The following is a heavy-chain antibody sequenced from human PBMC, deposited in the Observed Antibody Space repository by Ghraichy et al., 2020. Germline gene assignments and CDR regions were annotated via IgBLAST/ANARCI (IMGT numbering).Heavy chain of an antibody. J-gene: IGHJ4*02. CDR3: AKDISQIPFDY. V-gene: IGHV3-30*18. CDR1: GFTFSSYG. Sequence: GGSLRLSCAASGFTFSSYGMHWVRQAPGKGLEWVAVISYDGSNKYYADSVKGRFTISRDNSKNTLYLQMNSLRAEDTAVYYCAKDISQIPFDYWGQGTLVTVSS. CDR2: ISYDGSNK.